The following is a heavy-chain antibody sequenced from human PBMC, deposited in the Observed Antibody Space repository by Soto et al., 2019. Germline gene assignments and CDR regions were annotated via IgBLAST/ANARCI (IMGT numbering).Heavy chain of an antibody. CDR3: TTDSYSSIIVVRFDY. CDR2: IKSKTDGGTA. CDR1: GFTFSNAW. J-gene: IGHJ4*02. Sequence: GSLRLSCAASGFTFSNAWINWVRQAPGKGLEWVGRIKSKTDGGTADYAAPVKGRFAVSRDDSKNVVYLQMNSLKTEDTGMYYCTTDSYSSIIVVRFDYWGQGTVVTVSS. V-gene: IGHV3-15*07. D-gene: IGHD1-26*01.